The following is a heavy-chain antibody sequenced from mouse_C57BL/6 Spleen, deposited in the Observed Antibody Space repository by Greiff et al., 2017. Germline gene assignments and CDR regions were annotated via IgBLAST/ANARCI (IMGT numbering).Heavy chain of an antibody. CDR1: GYTFTSYW. CDR2: IDPSDSYT. CDR3: ARDYGSGNFDY. J-gene: IGHJ2*01. V-gene: IGHV1-50*01. Sequence: VQLQQPGAELVKPGASVKLSCKASGYTFTSYWMQWVKQRPGQGLEWIGEIDPSDSYTNYNQKFKGKATLTVDTSSSTAYMQLSSLTSEDSAVYYCARDYGSGNFDYWGQGTTLTVSS. D-gene: IGHD1-1*01.